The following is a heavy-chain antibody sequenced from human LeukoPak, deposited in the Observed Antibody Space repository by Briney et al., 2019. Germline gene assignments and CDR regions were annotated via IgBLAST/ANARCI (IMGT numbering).Heavy chain of an antibody. CDR1: GGSISGSSYY. V-gene: IGHV4-39*01. CDR3: ARMTYSYGSGTPLGFDP. Sequence: SETLSLTCTVSGGSISGSSYYWGWIRQPPGKGLEWMGRIYYTGSSYYTPSLKSRVTISGDTSKNQFSLNLSSVTAADTAVYYCARMTYSYGSGTPLGFDPWGQGTLVTVSS. D-gene: IGHD3-10*01. CDR2: IYYTGSS. J-gene: IGHJ5*02.